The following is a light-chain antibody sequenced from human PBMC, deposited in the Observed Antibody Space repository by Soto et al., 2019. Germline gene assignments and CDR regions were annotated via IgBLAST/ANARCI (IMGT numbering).Light chain of an antibody. CDR3: MQGTHWPPYT. CDR1: QSLVYSDGNTY. J-gene: IGKJ2*01. CDR2: KVS. V-gene: IGKV2-30*01. Sequence: DVVMTQSPLSLPVTLGQPASISCRSSQSLVYSDGNTYLTWFQQRPSQSPRRLIYKVSNRDSGVPDRFSGSGSGTDFTLKISRVEAEDVGVYYCMQGTHWPPYTFGQGTKLEIK.